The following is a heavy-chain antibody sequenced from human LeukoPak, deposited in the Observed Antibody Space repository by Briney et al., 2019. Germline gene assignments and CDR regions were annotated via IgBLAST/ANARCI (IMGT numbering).Heavy chain of an antibody. D-gene: IGHD3-10*01. V-gene: IGHV4-59*02. J-gene: IGHJ4*02. CDR1: GGSVSNYY. CDR3: ARVKGREGSTVIIDY. Sequence: SETLSLTCTVSGGSVSNYYWGWIRQAPGQGLEWSGYISHSGSVNYNPSLKSRVTMSVDTSKNQFSLKLSSVTAADTAVYYCARVKGREGSTVIIDYWGQGTLVTVSS. CDR2: ISHSGSV.